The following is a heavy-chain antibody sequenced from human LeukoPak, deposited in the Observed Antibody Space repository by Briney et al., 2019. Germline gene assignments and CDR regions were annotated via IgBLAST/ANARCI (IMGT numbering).Heavy chain of an antibody. CDR3: AKASTNWGKFYLDY. CDR2: ISGSSGNT. J-gene: IGHJ4*02. CDR1: GFTFSSYD. Sequence: GGSLRLSCVASGFTFSSYDMIWVRQAPGKGLEWVPAISGSSGNTYYADSVKGRFTISRDNSKNTLYLHTNSLRAEDTAVYYCAKASTNWGKFYLDYWGQGTLVTVSS. D-gene: IGHD7-27*01. V-gene: IGHV3-23*01.